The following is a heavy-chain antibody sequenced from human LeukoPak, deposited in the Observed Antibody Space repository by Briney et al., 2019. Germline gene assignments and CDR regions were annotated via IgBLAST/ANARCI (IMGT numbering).Heavy chain of an antibody. CDR1: GYSISSGFY. CDR3: ARDGGSGYATYYYMDV. CDR2: IYHSGTT. J-gene: IGHJ6*03. V-gene: IGHV4-38-2*02. Sequence: SETLSLTCAVSGYSISSGFYWGWIRQPPGKGLEWIGSIYHSGTTYYNPSLKSRVTISVDTSKNQFSLKLTSVTAAPLALYYCARDGGSGYATYYYMDVWGKGTTVTVSS. D-gene: IGHD5-12*01.